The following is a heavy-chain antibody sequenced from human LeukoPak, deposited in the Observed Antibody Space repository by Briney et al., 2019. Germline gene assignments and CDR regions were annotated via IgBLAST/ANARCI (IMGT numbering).Heavy chain of an antibody. CDR3: ARLTTRDFDY. V-gene: IGHV3-21*01. CDR2: ISSSSSYI. D-gene: IGHD4-11*01. Sequence: GGSLRLSCAASGFTFSSYAMSWVRQAPGKGLEWVSSISSSSSYIYYADSVRGRFTISRDNAKNSLYLQMNSLRAEDTAVYYCARLTTRDFDYWGQGTLVTVSS. J-gene: IGHJ4*02. CDR1: GFTFSSYA.